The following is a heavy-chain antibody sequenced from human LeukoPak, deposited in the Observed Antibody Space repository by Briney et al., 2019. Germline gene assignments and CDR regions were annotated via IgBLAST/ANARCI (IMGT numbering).Heavy chain of an antibody. CDR2: TNPNSGDT. V-gene: IGHV1-2*02. D-gene: IGHD5-18*01. CDR3: ARDQGRGYGYGLFYFDY. Sequence: ASVKVSCKASGHTFTGYYMHWVRQAPGQGLEWMGWTNPNSGDTHYAQKFQGRVTMTRDTSISTAYMELSRLRSDDTAVYYCARDQGRGYGYGLFYFDYWGQGTLVTVSS. CDR1: GHTFTGYY. J-gene: IGHJ4*02.